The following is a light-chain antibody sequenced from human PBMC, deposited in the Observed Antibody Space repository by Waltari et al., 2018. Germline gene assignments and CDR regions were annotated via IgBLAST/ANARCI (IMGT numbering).Light chain of an antibody. J-gene: IGLJ2*01. CDR3: AAWDDTLSAVV. V-gene: IGLV1-47*02. Sequence: QSVLTQPPSTSGTPGQRVTISCSGSSSNIGSNYVYWYQHLHGTAPKLLIYTNDQRPPGVPDRFSCSQSGTSASLAISGLQSDDESDYFCAAWDDTLSAVVFGGGTKLTVL. CDR1: SSNIGSNY. CDR2: TND.